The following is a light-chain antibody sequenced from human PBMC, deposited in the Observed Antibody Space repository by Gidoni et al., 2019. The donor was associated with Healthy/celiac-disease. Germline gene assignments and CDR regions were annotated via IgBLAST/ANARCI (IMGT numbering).Light chain of an antibody. CDR3: QQYDNLLIFT. V-gene: IGKV1-33*01. Sequence: DLQMTQSPSSLSAAVGDRVTITCQASQDISNYVNWYQQKPGKAPKLLIYDASNLETGVPSRFSGSGSGTDFTFTISSLQPEDIATYYCQQYDNLLIFTFGPGTKVDIK. CDR2: DAS. CDR1: QDISNY. J-gene: IGKJ3*01.